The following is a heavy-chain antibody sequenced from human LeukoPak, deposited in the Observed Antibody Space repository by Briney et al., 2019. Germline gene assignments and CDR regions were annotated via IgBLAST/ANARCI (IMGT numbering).Heavy chain of an antibody. CDR2: INPNSGGT. CDR1: GYTFTGYY. CDR3: ARGYSSGPTSKYYYYYYGMGV. V-gene: IGHV1-2*02. Sequence: ASVKVSCKASGYTFTGYYMHWVRQAPGQGLEWMGWINPNSGGTNYAQKFQGRVTMTRDTSISTAYMELSRLRSDDTAVYYCARGYSSGPTSKYYYYYYGMGVWGQGTTVTVSS. J-gene: IGHJ6*02. D-gene: IGHD6-19*01.